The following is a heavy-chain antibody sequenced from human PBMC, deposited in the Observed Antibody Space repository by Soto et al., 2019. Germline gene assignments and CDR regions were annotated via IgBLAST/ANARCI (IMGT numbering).Heavy chain of an antibody. CDR2: IWYDGSNK. CDR3: ARDLGYSYGLVG. CDR1: GFTFSSYG. J-gene: IGHJ4*02. V-gene: IGHV3-33*01. D-gene: IGHD5-18*01. Sequence: QVQLVESGGGVVQPGRSLRLSCAASGFTFSSYGMHWVRQAPGKGLEWVAVIWYDGSNKYYADSVKGRFTISRDNSKNTLYLQMNSLRAEDMAVYYCARDLGYSYGLVGWGQGTLVTVSS.